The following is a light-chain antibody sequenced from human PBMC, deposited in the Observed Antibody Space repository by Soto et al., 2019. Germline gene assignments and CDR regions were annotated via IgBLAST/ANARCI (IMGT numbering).Light chain of an antibody. Sequence: QAVVTQPPSASGTPGQRVTISCSGSSSNIGSNTVNWYQQLPGTAPKLLIYSNNQRPSGVPDRVSGSKSGTSASLAISGLQSEDEADYYCAAWDDSLNGLNWVFGGGTKMTVL. CDR1: SSNIGSNT. CDR2: SNN. J-gene: IGLJ3*02. V-gene: IGLV1-44*01. CDR3: AAWDDSLNGLNWV.